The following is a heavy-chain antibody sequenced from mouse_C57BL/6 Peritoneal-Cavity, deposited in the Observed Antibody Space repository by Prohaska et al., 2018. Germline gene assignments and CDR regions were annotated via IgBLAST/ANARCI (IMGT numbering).Heavy chain of an antibody. V-gene: IGHV11-2*01. CDR1: GFTFSGFW. CDR2: INSECSAI. J-gene: IGHJ1*03. CDR3: MRYGNYWYFDV. D-gene: IGHD2-1*01. Sequence: EVQLLETGGGLVQPWWSRGLSCEGSGFTFSGFWMSWVRPTPGKHLEWIGDINSECSAINYAPSIKDRFTIFRDNDKSTLYLQMSNVRSEDTATYFCMRYGNYWYFDVWGTGTTVTVSA.